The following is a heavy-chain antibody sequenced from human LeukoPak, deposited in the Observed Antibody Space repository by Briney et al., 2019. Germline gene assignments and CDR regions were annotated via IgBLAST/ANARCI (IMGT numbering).Heavy chain of an antibody. D-gene: IGHD1-26*01. CDR2: IYYSGST. CDR3: ARDVSWWELLGAFDI. Sequence: PSETLSLTCTVSGGSISSYYWSWIRQPPGKGLEWIGYIYYSGSTNYNPSLKSRVTISVDTSKNQFSLKLSSVTATDTAVYYCARDVSWWELLGAFDIWGQGTMVTVSS. V-gene: IGHV4-59*12. J-gene: IGHJ3*02. CDR1: GGSISSYY.